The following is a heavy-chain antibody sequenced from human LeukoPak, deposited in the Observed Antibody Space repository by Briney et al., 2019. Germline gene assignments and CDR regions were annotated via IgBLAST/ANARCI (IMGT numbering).Heavy chain of an antibody. Sequence: GESLKISCKGSGYSFTSYWIGWVRQMPGKGLEWMGIIYPGDSDTRYSPSFQGQVTISADKSISTAYLQWSSLKASDTAMYYCARLQGQYGGNRYYFDYWGQGTLVTVSS. CDR1: GYSFTSYW. J-gene: IGHJ4*02. D-gene: IGHD4/OR15-4a*01. CDR2: IYPGDSDT. V-gene: IGHV5-51*01. CDR3: ARLQGQYGGNRYYFDY.